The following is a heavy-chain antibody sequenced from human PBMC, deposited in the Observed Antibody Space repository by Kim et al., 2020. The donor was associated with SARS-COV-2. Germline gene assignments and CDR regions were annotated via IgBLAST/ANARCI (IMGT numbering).Heavy chain of an antibody. CDR1: GFTFGDYA. V-gene: IGHV3-9*03. CDR3: AKDIPTYYDSSGFYGMDV. D-gene: IGHD3-22*01. J-gene: IGHJ6*02. CDR2: ISWNSGSI. Sequence: GGSLRLSCAASGFTFGDYAMHWVRQAPGKGLEWVSGISWNSGSIGYADSVKGRFTISRDNAKNSLYLQMNSLRAEDMALYYCAKDIPTYYDSSGFYGMDVWGQGTTVTVSS.